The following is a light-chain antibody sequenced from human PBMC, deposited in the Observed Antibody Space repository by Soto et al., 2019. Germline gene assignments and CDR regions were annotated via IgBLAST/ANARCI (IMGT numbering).Light chain of an antibody. J-gene: IGLJ3*02. V-gene: IGLV1-47*01. CDR1: TSNIGSNY. Sequence: QSVLTQPPSASGTPGQRVTISCSGSTSNIGSNYVYWYQQLPRTAPKLLIFGNTKRPSGVPDRFSGSKSGTSASLAISGLRPDDEADYYCCSFAGSPTFWVFGGGTKLTVL. CDR3: CSFAGSPTFWV. CDR2: GNT.